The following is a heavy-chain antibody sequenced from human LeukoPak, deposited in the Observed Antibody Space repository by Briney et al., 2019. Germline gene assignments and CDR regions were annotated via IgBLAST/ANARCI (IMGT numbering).Heavy chain of an antibody. D-gene: IGHD3-10*01. CDR2: IDWDDDK. V-gene: IGHV2-70*11. CDR1: GFSLSTRGMC. CDR3: ARIRTPYGSGSYYNFD. J-gene: IGHJ4*02. Sequence: ESGPTLVNPTQTLTLTCTFSGFSLSTRGMCVSWIRQPPGKALEWLARIDWDDDKYYSTSLKTRLTISKDTSKNQVVLTMTNMDPVDTATYYCARIRTPYGSGSYYNFDWGQGTLVTVSS.